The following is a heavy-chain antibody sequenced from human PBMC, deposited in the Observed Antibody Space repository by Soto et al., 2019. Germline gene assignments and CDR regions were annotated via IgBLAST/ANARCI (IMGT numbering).Heavy chain of an antibody. CDR1: GGSISSGGYY. J-gene: IGHJ3*02. Sequence: QVQLQESGPGLVKPSQTLSLTCTVSGGSISSGGYYWSWIRQHPGKGLEWIGYIYYSGSTYYNPSLKSRVTISVDTSKNQFALKLSSVTAADTAVYYCARGRTRGSGSHGEGAFDIWGQGTMVTVSS. CDR2: IYYSGST. CDR3: ARGRTRGSGSHGEGAFDI. D-gene: IGHD3-10*01. V-gene: IGHV4-31*03.